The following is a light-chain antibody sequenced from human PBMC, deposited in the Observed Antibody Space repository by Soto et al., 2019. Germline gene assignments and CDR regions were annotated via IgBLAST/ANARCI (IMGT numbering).Light chain of an antibody. Sequence: ETVLTQSPATLSLSPGERATLSCSASQSVSRSLAWYQQKPGQAPRLLIDDASSRATGIPARFTGSGSGTGVKLTIRSLEPEDFAVYDCQQRRNWQTFGQETKLEIK. J-gene: IGKJ2*01. CDR1: QSVSRS. CDR3: QQRRNWQT. V-gene: IGKV3D-11*02. CDR2: DAS.